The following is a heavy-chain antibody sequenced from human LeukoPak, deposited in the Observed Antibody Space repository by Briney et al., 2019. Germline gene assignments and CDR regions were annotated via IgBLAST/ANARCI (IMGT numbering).Heavy chain of an antibody. V-gene: IGHV3-7*01. J-gene: IGHJ4*02. CDR3: ARASMGGRDYHLDS. CDR1: GFTFSSYW. Sequence: GWSLRLSCAASGFTFSSYWMTWVRQAPGKGLEWVANIKQDGTDKYYVDSVKGRFTISRDNAKNSLFLQLGSLRADDTAVYYCARASMGGRDYHLDSWGQGTLVTVSS. CDR2: IKQDGTDK. D-gene: IGHD4/OR15-4a*01.